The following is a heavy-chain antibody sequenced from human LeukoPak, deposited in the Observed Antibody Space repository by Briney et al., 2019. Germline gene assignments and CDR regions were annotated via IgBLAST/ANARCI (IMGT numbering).Heavy chain of an antibody. D-gene: IGHD1-26*01. CDR2: ISGSGGST. V-gene: IGHV3-23*01. J-gene: IGHJ4*02. CDR1: GFTFSSYA. Sequence: GGSLRLSCAASGFTFSSYAMSWVCQAPGKGLEWVSAISGSGGSTYYADSVKGRFTISRDNSKNTLYLQMNSLRAEDTAVYYCAKGSPYSGSYYGFDYWGLGTLVTVSS. CDR3: AKGSPYSGSYYGFDY.